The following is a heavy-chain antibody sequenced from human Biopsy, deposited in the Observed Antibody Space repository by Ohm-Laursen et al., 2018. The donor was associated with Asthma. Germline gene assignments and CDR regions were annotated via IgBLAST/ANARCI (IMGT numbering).Heavy chain of an antibody. Sequence: SLRLSCAASGRHFGSYNMHWTRQAPGKGLEWVAVITFDGSTQHYGDSVKGRFTISRDNSKNMLFLQMNSLRAEDTAVYYCSRDTLGYYFDIWGQGTQVTVSS. D-gene: IGHD3-9*01. V-gene: IGHV3-30-3*01. CDR1: GRHFGSYN. CDR3: SRDTLGYYFDI. J-gene: IGHJ4*02. CDR2: ITFDGSTQ.